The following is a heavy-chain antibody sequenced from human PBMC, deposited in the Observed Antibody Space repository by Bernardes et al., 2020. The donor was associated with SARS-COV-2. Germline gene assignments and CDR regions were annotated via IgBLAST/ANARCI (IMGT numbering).Heavy chain of an antibody. CDR1: GFTFSSYA. Sequence: GGSLRLSCAASGFTFSSYAMHWVRQAPGKGLEWVAVISYDGSNKYYADSVKGRFTISRDNSKNTLYLQMNSLRAEDTAVYYCARASDYYDFWSGYYIVWGMDVWGKGTTVTVSS. J-gene: IGHJ6*04. V-gene: IGHV3-30*04. CDR3: ARASDYYDFWSGYYIVWGMDV. CDR2: ISYDGSNK. D-gene: IGHD3-3*01.